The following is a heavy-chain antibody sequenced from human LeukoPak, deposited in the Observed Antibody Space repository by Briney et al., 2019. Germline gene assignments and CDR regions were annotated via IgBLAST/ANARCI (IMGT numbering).Heavy chain of an antibody. CDR1: GGSISSDDYY. CDR2: IYYSGST. CDR3: ARLPFNSGYEYSDS. J-gene: IGHJ4*02. V-gene: IGHV4-30-4*08. D-gene: IGHD5-12*01. Sequence: SETLSLTCTVSGGSISSDDYYWSWIRQPPGKGLEWIGYIYYSGSTYYSPSLKSRVSMSVDTSNNQFSLRLTSVTAADTAVYSCARLPFNSGYEYSDSWGQGTLVTVAS.